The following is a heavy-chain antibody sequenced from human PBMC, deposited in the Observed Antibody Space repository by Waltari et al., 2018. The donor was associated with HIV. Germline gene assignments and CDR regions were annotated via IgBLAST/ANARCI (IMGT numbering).Heavy chain of an antibody. Sequence: QVQLVQSGAEVKKPGASVKVSCKASGYTFTGYYMHWVRQAPGQGLEWMGGINPDNGGTKYAQKFQGRVTRTRDTSISTAYMELSRLRSDDTAVYYCARDICNGGSCYSYYFDYWGQGTLVTVSS. CDR1: GYTFTGYY. CDR3: ARDICNGGSCYSYYFDY. CDR2: INPDNGGT. D-gene: IGHD2-15*01. V-gene: IGHV1-2*02. J-gene: IGHJ4*02.